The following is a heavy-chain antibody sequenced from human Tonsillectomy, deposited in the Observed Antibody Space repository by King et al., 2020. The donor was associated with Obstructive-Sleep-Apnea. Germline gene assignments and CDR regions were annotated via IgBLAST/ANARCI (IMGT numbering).Heavy chain of an antibody. CDR2: VYYSGST. D-gene: IGHD3-16*01. J-gene: IGHJ3*02. V-gene: IGHV4-59*01. Sequence: PLQESGPGLVKPSETLSLTCTVSGGPISSYYWSWIRQPPGKGLEWIGYVYYSGSTNSNPSLYRRVTISIDTSKKQFSLKLNSVTAADTAMYYCVGATVGSTVAFDIWGQGTMVTVSS. CDR1: GGPISSYY. CDR3: VGATVGSTVAFDI.